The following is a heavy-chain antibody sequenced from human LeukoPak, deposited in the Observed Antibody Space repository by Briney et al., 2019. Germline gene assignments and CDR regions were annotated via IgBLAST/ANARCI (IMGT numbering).Heavy chain of an antibody. CDR1: GGTFSSYA. Sequence: SVKVSCKASGGTFSSYAISWVRQPPGQGLEWMGRIIPIFGTANYAQKFQGRVTITTDESTSTAYMELSSLRSEDTAVYYCARDLGGSMSAYYFDYWGQGTPVTVSS. CDR2: IIPIFGTA. V-gene: IGHV1-69*05. CDR3: ARDLGGSMSAYYFDY. J-gene: IGHJ4*02. D-gene: IGHD3-3*01.